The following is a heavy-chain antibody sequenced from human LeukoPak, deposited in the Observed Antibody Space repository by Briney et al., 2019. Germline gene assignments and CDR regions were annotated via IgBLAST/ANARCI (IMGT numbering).Heavy chain of an antibody. D-gene: IGHD3-10*01. CDR2: ISSNGGST. CDR1: GFTFSTSV. CDR3: AGVARAGFYAFDI. Sequence: GGSLRLSCAASGFTFSTSVMHWVRQAPGKGLEYVSGISSNGGSTYYVSSVKGRFTISRDNSKNTLYIQMGSLRSEDRAVYYCAGVARAGFYAFDIWGQGGTVTVPS. V-gene: IGHV3-64*01. J-gene: IGHJ3*02.